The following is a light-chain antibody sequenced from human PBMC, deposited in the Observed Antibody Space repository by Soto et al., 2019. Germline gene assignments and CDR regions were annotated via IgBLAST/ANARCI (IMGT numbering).Light chain of an antibody. J-gene: IGKJ5*01. CDR3: QQYGSSPPIT. V-gene: IGKV3-20*01. CDR1: QSDSSY. Sequence: EILFTQAPSTLSLSPGETATVSCRASQSDSSYLAWYQQKPGQAPRRLIYGASNRATGIPDRFSGSGSGPDFTLTTSRLEPEDFAVYYCQQYGSSPPITFGQGTRLEIK. CDR2: GAS.